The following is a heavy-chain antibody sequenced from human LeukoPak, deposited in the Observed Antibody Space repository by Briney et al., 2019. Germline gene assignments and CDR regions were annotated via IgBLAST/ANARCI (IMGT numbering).Heavy chain of an antibody. V-gene: IGHV3-30-3*01. CDR1: GFTSSSYP. CDR2: ISYGGSNK. Sequence: PGGSLRLSCAASGFTSSSYPMHWVRQAPGKGLEWLAFISYGGSNKYYADSVKGRFTISRDNSKNTLHLQMNSLRAEDTAVYYCARDRCGYSSTCPFDYWGQGTLVTVSS. CDR3: ARDRCGYSSTCPFDY. D-gene: IGHD6-13*01. J-gene: IGHJ4*02.